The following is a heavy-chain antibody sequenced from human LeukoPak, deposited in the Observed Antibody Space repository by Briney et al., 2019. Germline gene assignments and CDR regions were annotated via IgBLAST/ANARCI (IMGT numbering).Heavy chain of an antibody. J-gene: IGHJ4*02. V-gene: IGHV1-8*01. CDR1: GYTFTTYD. Sequence: SVKVSCKTSGYTFTTYDINWVRQATGQGLEWMGWMNPNSGYTGFAQKFQGRVTMTRDTSTSTAYMELSSLRSEDTAVYYCVRVYGAIDYWGQGTLVTVSS. CDR3: VRVYGAIDY. CDR2: MNPNSGYT. D-gene: IGHD4-17*01.